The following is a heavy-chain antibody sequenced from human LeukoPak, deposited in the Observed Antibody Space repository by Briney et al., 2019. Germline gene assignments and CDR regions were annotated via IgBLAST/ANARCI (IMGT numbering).Heavy chain of an antibody. CDR1: GFIFSDHY. D-gene: IGHD3-22*01. CDR3: ARGAYYYED. J-gene: IGHJ4*02. V-gene: IGHV3-72*01. Sequence: GGSPRLSCAASGFIFSDHYMDWVRQAPGKGLEWVGRTRNEANIYTTKYAASVKGRFTISRDNAKNSLYLQMNSLRAEDTAVYYCARGAYYYEDWGQGTLVTVSS. CDR2: TRNEANIYTT.